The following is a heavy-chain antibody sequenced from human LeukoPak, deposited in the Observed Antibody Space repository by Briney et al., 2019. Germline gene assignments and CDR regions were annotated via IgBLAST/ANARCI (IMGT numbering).Heavy chain of an antibody. Sequence: PSETLSLTRTVSGDSLSGYYWSWIRQTPGKGLEWIGYITSSGSTTSHPYLKSRVTISVDASKNQFSLRLTSGTAADTGVYFCARWYFDSSGFSNPFDYWGQGALVTVSS. J-gene: IGHJ4*02. D-gene: IGHD3-22*01. CDR2: ITSSGST. CDR3: ARWYFDSSGFSNPFDY. V-gene: IGHV4-4*09. CDR1: GDSLSGYY.